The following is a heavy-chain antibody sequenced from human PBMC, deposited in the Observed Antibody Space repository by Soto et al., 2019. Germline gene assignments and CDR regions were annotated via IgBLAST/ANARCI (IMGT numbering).Heavy chain of an antibody. V-gene: IGHV3-21*01. Sequence: GGSLRLSCAASGFTFSTYTMNWVRQAPGKGLEWVSSITSSSSYIYYADSLKGRFTISRDNAKNSLFLRMNSLRAEDTAVYYCARVPANWSAQAWFDPWGQGTLVTVSS. CDR2: ITSSSSYI. D-gene: IGHD1-20*01. CDR3: ARVPANWSAQAWFDP. J-gene: IGHJ5*02. CDR1: GFTFSTYT.